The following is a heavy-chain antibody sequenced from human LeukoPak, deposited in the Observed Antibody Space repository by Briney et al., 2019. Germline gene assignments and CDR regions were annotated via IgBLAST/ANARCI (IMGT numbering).Heavy chain of an antibody. CDR3: ATVAGRLYGSGSYQGLDC. CDR1: GFTFNSCG. Sequence: QPGRSLRLSCAASGFTFNSCGMHWVGQAPCKGLVGVVVIRYDGSNKYYADSVKGRFTISRDNSKNTLYLQMNSLRAEDTAVYYCATVAGRLYGSGSYQGLDCWGQGTLVTVPS. J-gene: IGHJ4*02. D-gene: IGHD3-10*01. V-gene: IGHV3-33*01. CDR2: IRYDGSNK.